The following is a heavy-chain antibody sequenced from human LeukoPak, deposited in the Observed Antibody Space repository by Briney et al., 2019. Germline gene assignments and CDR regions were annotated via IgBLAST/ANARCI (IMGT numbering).Heavy chain of an antibody. Sequence: ASVKVSCKASGYTFTCYYMHWVRQAPGQGLEWMGRINPNSGGTNYAQKFQGRVTMTRDTSISTAYMELSRLRSDDTAVYYCASSQEIYDFWSGSDYWGQGTLVTVSS. CDR3: ASSQEIYDFWSGSDY. V-gene: IGHV1-2*06. D-gene: IGHD3-3*01. CDR1: GYTFTCYY. CDR2: INPNSGGT. J-gene: IGHJ4*02.